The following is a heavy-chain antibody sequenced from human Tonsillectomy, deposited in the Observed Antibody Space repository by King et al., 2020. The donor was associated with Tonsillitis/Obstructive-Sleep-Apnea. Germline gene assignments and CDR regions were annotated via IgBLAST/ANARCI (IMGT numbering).Heavy chain of an antibody. Sequence: VQLVESGGGLVQSGGSLRLSCAASGFTISSYWMSWVRQAPGKGLEWVANIKQDGSEKHYVDSVKGRFTISRDNAKNSLYWQLNRLRAEDTVVYYSAREGGNGMGFDYWGQGTLVTDSS. CDR2: IKQDGSEK. J-gene: IGHJ4*02. D-gene: IGHD3-16*01. CDR1: GFTISSYW. CDR3: AREGGNGMGFDY. V-gene: IGHV3-7*01.